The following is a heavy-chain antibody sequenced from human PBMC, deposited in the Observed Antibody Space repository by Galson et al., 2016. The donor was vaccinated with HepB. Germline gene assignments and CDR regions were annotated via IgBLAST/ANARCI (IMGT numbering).Heavy chain of an antibody. CDR1: GFTFSSYS. Sequence: LRLSCAASGFTFSSYSMIWVRQAPGKGLEWVSFISSSSSSIYYADSVKGRFTVSRDNAQNSLFLQMNSLRAEDTAIYYCTSRYSSPVISGLFDYWGQGTLGTVSS. CDR2: ISSSSSSI. D-gene: IGHD4-11*01. J-gene: IGHJ4*01. V-gene: IGHV3-21*01. CDR3: TSRYSSPVISGLFDY.